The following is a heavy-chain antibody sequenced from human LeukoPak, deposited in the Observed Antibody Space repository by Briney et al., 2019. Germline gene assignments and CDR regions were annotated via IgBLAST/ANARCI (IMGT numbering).Heavy chain of an antibody. V-gene: IGHV4-59*10. J-gene: IGHJ4*02. CDR3: ARGAYCSSTNCYGFDY. D-gene: IGHD2-2*01. Sequence: SETLSLTCAVYGGSFSGYYWSWIRQPAGKGLEWIGRIYTSGSTNYNPSLKSRVTMSVDMSKNQFSLKLSSVTAADTAVYYCARGAYCSSTNCYGFDYWGQGTQVTASS. CDR1: GGSFSGYY. CDR2: IYTSGST.